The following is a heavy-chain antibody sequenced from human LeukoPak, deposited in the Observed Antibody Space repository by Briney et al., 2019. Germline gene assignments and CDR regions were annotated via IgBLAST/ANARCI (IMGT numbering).Heavy chain of an antibody. V-gene: IGHV4-59*12. D-gene: IGHD3-3*01. J-gene: IGHJ4*02. CDR3: ARIYDFWSAYQYYFDS. CDR2: IYYSGST. Sequence: GSLRLSCTVSGGSISSYYWSWIRQPPGKGLEWIGYIYYSGSTNYNPSLKSRVTMSVDTSKNQFSLRLSSVTAADTAVYYCARIYDFWSAYQYYFDSWGQGTLVTVSS. CDR1: GGSISSYY.